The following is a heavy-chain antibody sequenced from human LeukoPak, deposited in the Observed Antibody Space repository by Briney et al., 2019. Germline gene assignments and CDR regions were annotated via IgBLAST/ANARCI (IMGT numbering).Heavy chain of an antibody. V-gene: IGHV2-70*01. CDR2: IAWDDDK. Sequence: ASGPTLVNPTQTLTLTCTFSGFSLSTSGMCVSWIRQPPGKALEWLALIAWDDDKYYSTSLKTRLTISKDTPKNQVVLTMTNMDPVDTATYYCARVVKTYGYIYFDSWGQGTLVTVSS. CDR3: ARVVKTYGYIYFDS. D-gene: IGHD5-18*01. J-gene: IGHJ4*02. CDR1: GFSLSTSGMC.